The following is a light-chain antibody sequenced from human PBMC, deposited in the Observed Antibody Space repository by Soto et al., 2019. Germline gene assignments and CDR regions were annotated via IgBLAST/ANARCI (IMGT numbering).Light chain of an antibody. V-gene: IGKV3-20*01. Sequence: EIVLTQSPGTLSSSPGERVTLSCRASQSVSSSYLAWYQQQPGQAPRLLFYGASSRATGIPGRVSGSGSGTVFTLTINRQEPEDFALYYCQYDRNALFTFGPGTKVDIK. CDR1: QSVSSSY. CDR3: QYDRNALFT. J-gene: IGKJ3*01. CDR2: GAS.